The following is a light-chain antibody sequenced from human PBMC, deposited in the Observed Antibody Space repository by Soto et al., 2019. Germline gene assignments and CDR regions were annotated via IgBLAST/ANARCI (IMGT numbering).Light chain of an antibody. CDR1: NIGSKS. CDR2: DDS. Sequence: LAHPPSVSLAPGQTARITCGGNNIGSKSVHWYQQRPGQAPVLVVYDDSDRPSGIPERSSGSNSGNTATLTISRVEAGDEADYYCQVWDSSSDHLYVFGTGTKVTVL. V-gene: IGLV3-21*02. J-gene: IGLJ1*01. CDR3: QVWDSSSDHLYV.